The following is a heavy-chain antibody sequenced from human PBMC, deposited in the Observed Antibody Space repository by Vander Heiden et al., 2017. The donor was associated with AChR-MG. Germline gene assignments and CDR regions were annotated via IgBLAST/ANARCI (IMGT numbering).Heavy chain of an antibody. J-gene: IGHJ4*02. CDR2: IYYTVTT. CDR1: GGSLRSGGYH. D-gene: IGHD6-19*01. V-gene: IGHV4-31*03. Sequence: QVQLQESGPGQIKPSQTLTLTCNVSGGSLRSGGYHWTWIRQHPERGLEWIGFIYYTVTTYYHPSLKSRLIMSVDTSKNQFSMQLTSVTAADTAIYYCASRSPYPGMPVAGTFDYWGQGMLVTVAS. CDR3: ASRSPYPGMPVAGTFDY.